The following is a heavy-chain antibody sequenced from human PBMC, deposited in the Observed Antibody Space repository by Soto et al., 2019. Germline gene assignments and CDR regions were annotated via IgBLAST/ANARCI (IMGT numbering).Heavy chain of an antibody. CDR1: GFTCRRHA. J-gene: IGHJ6*02. CDR3: AKDPVAQRDYGMDV. CDR2: IGGSGDST. Sequence: PGGSLRLSCATSGFTCRRHAMSWVRQAPGKGLEWVSVIGGSGDSTYYADSVKGRFTISRDNSKNTLYLQMNSLRAEDTAVYYCAKDPVAQRDYGMDVWGPGTTVTVSS. V-gene: IGHV3-23*01.